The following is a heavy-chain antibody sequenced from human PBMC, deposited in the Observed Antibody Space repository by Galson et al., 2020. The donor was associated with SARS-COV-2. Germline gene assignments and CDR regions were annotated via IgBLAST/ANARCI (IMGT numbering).Heavy chain of an antibody. CDR1: GYTFTSYG. V-gene: IGHV1-18*01. J-gene: IGHJ3*02. D-gene: IGHD3-22*01. CDR3: ARDRVMSDSSGYYYEDDAFDI. CDR2: ISAYNGNT. Sequence: ASVKVSCKASGYTFTSYGISWVRQAPGQGLAWMGWISAYNGNTNYAQKLQGRVTMTTDTSTSTAYMELRSLRSDDTAVYYCARDRVMSDSSGYYYEDDAFDIWGQGTMVTVSS.